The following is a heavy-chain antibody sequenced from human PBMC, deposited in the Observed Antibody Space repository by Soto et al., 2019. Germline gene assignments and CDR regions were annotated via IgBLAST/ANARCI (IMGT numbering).Heavy chain of an antibody. V-gene: IGHV1-69*12. CDR1: EGTFSNSA. CDR2: IMPIFRTP. CDR3: AGAKERLQLGGNYSYILDV. J-gene: IGHJ6*02. Sequence: VQLEQSGAEVKKPGPSVKVSCKASEGTFSNSAISWVRQAPGKGLEWMGGIMPIFRTPDYAQKFQRRVTITAVDSTSTAFIELRGLRSDDTAVYYCAGAKERLQLGGNYSYILDVWGQGTTVTFSS. D-gene: IGHD6-25*01.